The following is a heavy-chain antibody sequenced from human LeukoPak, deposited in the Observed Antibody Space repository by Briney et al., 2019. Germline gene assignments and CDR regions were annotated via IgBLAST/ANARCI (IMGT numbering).Heavy chain of an antibody. J-gene: IGHJ6*03. CDR3: ARQPQWFGSALYYMDV. CDR1: GFTFSSYS. Sequence: GGSLRLSCAASGFTFSSYSMNWIRQAPGKGLEWLSYISSRSRTIYYADSVKGRFTISRDNAKNSLYLQMNSLRAEDAAVYYCARQPQWFGSALYYMDVWGKGTTVTVSS. V-gene: IGHV3-48*01. CDR2: ISSRSRTI. D-gene: IGHD3-10*01.